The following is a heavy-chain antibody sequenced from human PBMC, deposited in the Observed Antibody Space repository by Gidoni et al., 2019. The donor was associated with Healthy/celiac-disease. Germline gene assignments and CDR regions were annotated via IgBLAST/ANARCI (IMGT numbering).Heavy chain of an antibody. CDR3: ATGPLRRWGRRTHEDAFDI. J-gene: IGHJ3*02. Sequence: QVQLVQSGAEVKKPGASVQVSCKVSGSTPTELSINWVRQSPGKGLEWMGGFDPEDGETIDAKKFQGRVTMTEDTSTDTAYMELSSLRSEDTAVYYCATGPLRRWGRRTHEDAFDIWGQGTMVTVSS. V-gene: IGHV1-24*01. CDR1: GSTPTELS. CDR2: FDPEDGET. D-gene: IGHD3-16*01.